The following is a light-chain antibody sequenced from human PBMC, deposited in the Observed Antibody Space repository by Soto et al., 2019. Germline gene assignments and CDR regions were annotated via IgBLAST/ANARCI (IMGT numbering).Light chain of an antibody. J-gene: IGKJ4*01. CDR3: QQYNSWPLT. Sequence: EIVMTQSPATLSVSPGERATLSCRASQGVGSSLAWYQRKPGQAPRLLIYGASTRATGIPATFSGSGSGTEFTLTISSLQSEDFAVYYCQQYNSWPLTFGGGTKVEIK. CDR1: QGVGSS. CDR2: GAS. V-gene: IGKV3-15*01.